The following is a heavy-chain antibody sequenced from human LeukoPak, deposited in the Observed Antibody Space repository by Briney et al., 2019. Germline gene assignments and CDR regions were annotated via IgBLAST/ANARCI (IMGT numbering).Heavy chain of an antibody. V-gene: IGHV1-24*01. CDR3: ATALSVEATYSDY. Sequence: GASVKVSCKASGGTFSSYAISWVRQAPGKGLEWMGGFDPEDGETIYAQKFQGRVTMTEDTSTDTAYMELSSLRSEDTAVYYCATALSVEATYSDYWGQGTLVTVSS. CDR1: GGTFSSYA. J-gene: IGHJ4*02. D-gene: IGHD1-26*01. CDR2: FDPEDGET.